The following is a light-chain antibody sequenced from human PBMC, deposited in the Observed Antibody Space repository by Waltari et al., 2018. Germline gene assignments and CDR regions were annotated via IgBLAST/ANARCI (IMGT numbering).Light chain of an antibody. V-gene: IGLV1-47*01. CDR2: KNE. Sequence: QSPLTQPPSASGTPGQGVTTSCSGSSSIIQADSVYWYQQRSGAAPKLLMFKNEQRPSGVPDRFSGTRSGASASLAIIGLRSEDEADYYCAVWDDVLSSWVFGGGTKLTVL. CDR3: AVWDDVLSSWV. J-gene: IGLJ3*02. CDR1: SSIIQADS.